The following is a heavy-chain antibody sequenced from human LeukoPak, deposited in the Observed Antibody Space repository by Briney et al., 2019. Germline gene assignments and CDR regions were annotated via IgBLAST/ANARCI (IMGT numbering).Heavy chain of an antibody. D-gene: IGHD2-2*01. CDR2: ISYDGSNK. CDR1: GFTFSSYG. CDR3: ARDPRRYCSSTSCYYNWFDP. Sequence: GGSLRLSCAASGFTFSSYGMHWVRQAPGKGLEWVAVISYDGSNKYYADSVKGRFTISRDNSKNTLYLQMNSLRAEDTAVYYCARDPRRYCSSTSCYYNWFDPWGQGTLVTVSS. J-gene: IGHJ5*02. V-gene: IGHV3-30*03.